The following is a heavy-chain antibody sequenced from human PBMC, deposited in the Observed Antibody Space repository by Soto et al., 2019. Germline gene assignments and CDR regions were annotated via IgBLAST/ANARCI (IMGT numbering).Heavy chain of an antibody. CDR2: IYYSGST. V-gene: IGHV4-59*01. J-gene: IGHJ4*02. D-gene: IGHD6-19*01. Sequence: SDSLSLTCTVPGFTISKAYRSCIRQPPGKGLEWIGYIYYSGSTNYNPSLKSRVTISVDTSKNQFSLKLSSVTAADTAVYYCARTSIAVAGMDYWGQGTLVTVS. CDR1: GFTISKAY. CDR3: ARTSIAVAGMDY.